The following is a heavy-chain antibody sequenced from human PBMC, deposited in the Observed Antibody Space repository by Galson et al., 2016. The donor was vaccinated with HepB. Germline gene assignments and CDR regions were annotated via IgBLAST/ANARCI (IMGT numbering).Heavy chain of an antibody. V-gene: IGHV4-61*01. D-gene: IGHD3-9*01. CDR1: GDSVSSGSYY. Sequence: SETLSLTCIVSGDSVSSGSYYWTWVRQPPGKGLEWIGYIYHSGSTHSNPSLKSRVTISLDTSANQFSLNLSSVTAADTAVYYCASVGLTGPDYWGQGILVAVSS. CDR2: IYHSGST. J-gene: IGHJ4*02. CDR3: ASVGLTGPDY.